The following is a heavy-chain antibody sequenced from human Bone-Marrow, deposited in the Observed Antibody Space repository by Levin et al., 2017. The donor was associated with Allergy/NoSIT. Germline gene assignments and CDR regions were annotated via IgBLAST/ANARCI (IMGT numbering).Heavy chain of an antibody. CDR2: FDPKEGET. Sequence: PGESLKISCKVSGHTLTESSIHWVRQAPGKGLEWMGGFDPKEGETIYAQKFQGRVTMTADTSTDTAYMELSSLTSEDTAVFHCAIRPREWGLDLYFDLWGRGTLVTVSS. D-gene: IGHD1-26*01. CDR3: AIRPREWGLDLYFDL. J-gene: IGHJ2*01. V-gene: IGHV1-24*01. CDR1: GHTLTESS.